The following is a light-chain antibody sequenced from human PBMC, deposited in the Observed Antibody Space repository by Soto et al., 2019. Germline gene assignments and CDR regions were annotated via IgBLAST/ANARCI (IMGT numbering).Light chain of an antibody. Sequence: EIVLTQSPGTLSLSPGEIATLSCSASQSLDSSFLAWYQQKPGQAPRLLIYGASTRASGIPDRISGSGSGTDFTLTISRLEPEDFAVYYCQHYGSFNTFAGGTKVDIK. V-gene: IGKV3-20*01. CDR1: QSLDSSF. J-gene: IGKJ4*01. CDR2: GAS. CDR3: QHYGSFNT.